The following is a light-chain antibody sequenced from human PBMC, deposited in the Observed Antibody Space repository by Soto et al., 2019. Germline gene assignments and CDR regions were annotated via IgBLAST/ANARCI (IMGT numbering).Light chain of an antibody. J-gene: IGKJ1*01. Sequence: EIVMTQSPATLSVSPGERATLSCRASLSVSRNLAWYQQKPGQAPRLLIFGASTRATGIPARFSGSGSGTEFTLTITSLQSEDFAVYYCQQYNAWPRTFGQGTKVEIK. CDR2: GAS. CDR3: QQYNAWPRT. CDR1: LSVSRN. V-gene: IGKV3-15*01.